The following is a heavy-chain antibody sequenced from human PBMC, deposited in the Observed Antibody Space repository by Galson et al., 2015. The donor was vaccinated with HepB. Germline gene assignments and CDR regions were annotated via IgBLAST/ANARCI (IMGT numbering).Heavy chain of an antibody. CDR2: INTNTGNP. Sequence: SVKVSCKASGYTFTNYGMNWVRQAPGQGLEWMGGINTNTGNPKYAQGFTGRVVFSLDTSISTAYLQMSSLKAEDTAVYYCARDALDSWDYHGFDYLGQGTLVTVSS. CDR1: GYTFTNYG. CDR3: ARDALDSWDYHGFDY. J-gene: IGHJ4*02. V-gene: IGHV7-4-1*02. D-gene: IGHD3-22*01.